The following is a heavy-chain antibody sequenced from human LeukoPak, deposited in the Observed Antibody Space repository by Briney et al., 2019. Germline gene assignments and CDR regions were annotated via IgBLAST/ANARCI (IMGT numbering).Heavy chain of an antibody. CDR2: IYHSGST. V-gene: IGHV4-38-2*01. Sequence: KPSETLSLTCAVSGYSISSGYYWGWIRPPPGKGLEWIRSIYHSGSTYYNPSLKSRVTISADTSKNQFSLKLSSVTAADTAVYYCARVRPYYYDSSGYYPHDAFDIWGQGTMVTVSS. J-gene: IGHJ3*02. D-gene: IGHD3-22*01. CDR1: GYSISSGYY. CDR3: ARVRPYYYDSSGYYPHDAFDI.